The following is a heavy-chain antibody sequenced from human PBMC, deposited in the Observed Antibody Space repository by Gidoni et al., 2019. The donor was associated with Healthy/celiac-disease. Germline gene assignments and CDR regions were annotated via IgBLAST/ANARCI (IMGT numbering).Heavy chain of an antibody. V-gene: IGHV4-61*01. J-gene: IGHJ6*02. CDR1: GGSVSSGSYY. Sequence: QVQLQESGPGLVKPSETLSLPCTVSGGSVSSGSYYWSWIRQPPGKGLEWIGYIYYSGSTNYNPSLKSRVTISVDTSKNQFSLKLSSVTAADTAVYYCARDLVRAVYYGMDVWGQGTTVTVSS. D-gene: IGHD2-8*02. CDR3: ARDLVRAVYYGMDV. CDR2: IYYSGST.